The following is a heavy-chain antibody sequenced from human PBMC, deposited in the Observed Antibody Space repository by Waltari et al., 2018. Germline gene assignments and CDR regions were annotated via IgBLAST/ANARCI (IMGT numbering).Heavy chain of an antibody. D-gene: IGHD6-19*01. CDR1: GFTLSCCG. CDR2: ITPGGAP. J-gene: IGHJ4*02. V-gene: IGHV3-23*04. CDR3: AKEIPYSNGWLHIDS. Sequence: EVQLVESGGGLVQPGGSLRLPCAASGFTLSCCGMSWVRQAPGKGVEWVSGITPGGAPYYADFVRGRFTISRDNSNNMLFLQMNSLRVDDTAIYYCAKEIPYSNGWLHIDSWGQGTLVSVPS.